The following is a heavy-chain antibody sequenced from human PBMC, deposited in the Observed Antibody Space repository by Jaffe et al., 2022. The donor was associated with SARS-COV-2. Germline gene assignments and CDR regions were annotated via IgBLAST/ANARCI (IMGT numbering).Heavy chain of an antibody. CDR2: ISYDGSNK. CDR3: ATEGEGDGMDV. CDR1: GFTFSSYG. V-gene: IGHV3-30*03. Sequence: QVQLVESGGGVVQPGRSLRLSCAASGFTFSSYGMHWVRQAPGKGLEWVAVISYDGSNKYYADSVKGRFTISRDNSKNTLYLQMNSLRAEDTAVYYCATEGEGDGMDVWGQGTTVTVSS. J-gene: IGHJ6*02. D-gene: IGHD1-26*01.